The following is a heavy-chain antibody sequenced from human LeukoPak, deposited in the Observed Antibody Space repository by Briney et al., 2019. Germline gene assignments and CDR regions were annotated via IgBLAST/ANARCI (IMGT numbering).Heavy chain of an antibody. Sequence: ASVKVSCKASGYTFTSYYMHWVRQAPGQGLEWMGIINPSGGSTSYAQKFQGRVTMTRDTSTSTVYMELSSLRSEDTAVYYCARDSGVVITLAIEFDYWGQGTLVTVS. J-gene: IGHJ4*02. CDR2: INPSGGST. D-gene: IGHD3-3*01. V-gene: IGHV1-46*03. CDR3: ARDSGVVITLAIEFDY. CDR1: GYTFTSYY.